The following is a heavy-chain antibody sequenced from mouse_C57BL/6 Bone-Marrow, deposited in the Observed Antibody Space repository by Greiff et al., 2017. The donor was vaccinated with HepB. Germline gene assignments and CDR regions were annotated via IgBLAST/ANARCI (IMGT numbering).Heavy chain of an antibody. CDR2: INPSSCYT. CDR3: ARRSTTVVDD. J-gene: IGHJ2*01. V-gene: IGHV1-4*01. CDR1: GYTFTSYT. Sequence: QVQLKESGAELARPGASVKMSCKASGYTFTSYTMHWVKQRPGQGLEWIGYINPSSCYTKYNQKFKDKATLTADKSSSTAYMQLSSLTSEDSAVYYCARRSTTVVDDWGQGTTLTVSS. D-gene: IGHD1-1*01.